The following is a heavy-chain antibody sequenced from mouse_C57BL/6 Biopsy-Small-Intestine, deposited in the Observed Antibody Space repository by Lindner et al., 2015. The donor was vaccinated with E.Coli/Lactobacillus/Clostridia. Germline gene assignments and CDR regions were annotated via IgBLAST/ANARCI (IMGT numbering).Heavy chain of an antibody. CDR3: ARQPTVVAPGYFDY. V-gene: IGHV1-80*01. CDR2: IYPGDGDT. Sequence: VQLQESGAELMKPGASVKLSCKASGYAFGSYWMNWVKQRPGKGLEWIGQIYPGDGDTNYNGKFKGKATLTADKSSSTAYMQLSSLTSEDSAVYFCARQPTVVAPGYFDYWGQGTTLTVSS. J-gene: IGHJ2*01. D-gene: IGHD1-1*01. CDR1: GYAFGSYW.